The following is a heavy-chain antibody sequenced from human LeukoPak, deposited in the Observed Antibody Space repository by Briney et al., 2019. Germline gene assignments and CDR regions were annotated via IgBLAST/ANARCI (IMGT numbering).Heavy chain of an antibody. CDR3: ARGPLSSSDY. V-gene: IGHV4-31*03. Sequence: SETLSLTCTVSGGSISSGGYYWSWIRQHPGKGLEWIGYIYYSGSTYYNPSLQSRVTISVDTSKNQFSLKLSSVTAADTAVYYCARGPLSSSDYWGQGTLVTVSS. J-gene: IGHJ4*02. D-gene: IGHD6-6*01. CDR1: GGSISSGGYY. CDR2: IYYSGST.